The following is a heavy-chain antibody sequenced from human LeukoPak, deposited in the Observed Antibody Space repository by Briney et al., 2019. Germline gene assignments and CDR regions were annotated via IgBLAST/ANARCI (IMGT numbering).Heavy chain of an antibody. CDR2: IIPIFGTA. V-gene: IGHV1-69*13. CDR1: GGTFSSYA. D-gene: IGHD3-22*01. CDR3: AREPSRGHSSGLFPLDY. Sequence: SVKVSCKASGGTFSSYAISWVRQAPGQGLEWMGGIIPIFGTANYAQKFQGRVTITADESTSTAYMELSSLRSEDTAVYYCAREPSRGHSSGLFPLDYWGQGTLVTVSS. J-gene: IGHJ4*02.